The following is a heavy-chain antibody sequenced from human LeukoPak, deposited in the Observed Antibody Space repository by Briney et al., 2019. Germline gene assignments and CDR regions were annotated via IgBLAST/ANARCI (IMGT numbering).Heavy chain of an antibody. Sequence: GGSLRLSCAASGFTFSSYEMNWVRQAPGKGLEWVSYISSSGSIIYYADSVKGRFTISRDNAKNSLYLQMNSLRAEDTAVYYCASSTRTRLQPDYWGQGTLVTVSS. D-gene: IGHD4-11*01. CDR3: ASSTRTRLQPDY. CDR2: ISSSGSII. CDR1: GFTFSSYE. V-gene: IGHV3-48*03. J-gene: IGHJ4*02.